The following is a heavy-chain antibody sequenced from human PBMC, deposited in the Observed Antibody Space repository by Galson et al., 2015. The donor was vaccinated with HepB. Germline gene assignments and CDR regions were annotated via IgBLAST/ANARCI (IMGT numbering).Heavy chain of an antibody. J-gene: IGHJ4*02. CDR2: IIPVFATT. V-gene: IGHV1-69*06. CDR1: GGTFRSYG. Sequence: SVKVSCKASGGTFRSYGVSWVRQAPGQGLEWVGGIIPVFATTNYAQKFQGRVTITADKSTSTAYMELSSLRSEDTAMYYCARAWDSSGYWIDYWGQGTLVTVSS. CDR3: ARAWDSSGYWIDY. D-gene: IGHD3-22*01.